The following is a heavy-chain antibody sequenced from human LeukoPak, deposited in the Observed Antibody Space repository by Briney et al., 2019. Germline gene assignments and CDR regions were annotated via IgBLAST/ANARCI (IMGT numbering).Heavy chain of an antibody. Sequence: GGSLRLSCAASGFTFSSDAMRWVRQAPGKGLEWVSAISSTGGSTYYADSVRGRFIISRDSSKNTLYLQMNSLRVEDTAVYYCAKDRLGAILYFDYWGQGTLVTVSS. D-gene: IGHD1-26*01. CDR1: GFTFSSDA. CDR3: AKDRLGAILYFDY. V-gene: IGHV3-23*01. CDR2: ISSTGGST. J-gene: IGHJ4*02.